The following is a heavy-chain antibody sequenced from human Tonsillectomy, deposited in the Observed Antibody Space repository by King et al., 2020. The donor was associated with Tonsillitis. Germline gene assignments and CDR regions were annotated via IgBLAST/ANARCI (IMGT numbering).Heavy chain of an antibody. J-gene: IGHJ4*02. CDR3: ARGGVGGTDY. Sequence: VQLVESGGGLVQPGGSLRLSCEASGFTVNDDYMDWVRQAPGKGLEWVGRIGNKANSYRPEYAASVQGRFTISRDDSKKSLYLQMNSLKTEDTAMYYCARGGVGGTDYWGQGTLVTVSS. CDR2: IGNKANSYRP. V-gene: IGHV3-72*01. CDR1: GFTVNDDY. D-gene: IGHD1-26*01.